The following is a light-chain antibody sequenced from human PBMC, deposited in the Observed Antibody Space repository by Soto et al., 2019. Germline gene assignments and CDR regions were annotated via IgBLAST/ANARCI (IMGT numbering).Light chain of an antibody. CDR3: QHYYSLPLT. J-gene: IGKJ4*01. CDR1: QSVLYSSNNKNY. V-gene: IGKV4-1*01. CDR2: WAS. Sequence: DIVMTQSPDSLTVSLGDRATINCKSSQSVLYSSNNKNYLAWYQQKPRQPPKLLIYWASTRESGVPDRFSGSGSGTDFTLTISSLQAEDVAVYYCQHYYSLPLTFGGGTKVEIK.